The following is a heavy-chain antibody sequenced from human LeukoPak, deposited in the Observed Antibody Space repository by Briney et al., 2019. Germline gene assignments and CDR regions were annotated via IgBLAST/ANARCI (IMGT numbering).Heavy chain of an antibody. CDR1: GFTFSSYS. CDR2: ISSSSSYI. J-gene: IGHJ4*02. CDR3: ARDQRFLEWLPLDY. D-gene: IGHD3-3*01. Sequence: GGSLRLSCAASGFTFSSYSMNWVRQAPGKGLELVSSISSSSSYIYYADSVKARFTISRDNAKNSMYLQMNSLRAEDTAVYYCARDQRFLEWLPLDYWGQGTLVTVSS. V-gene: IGHV3-21*01.